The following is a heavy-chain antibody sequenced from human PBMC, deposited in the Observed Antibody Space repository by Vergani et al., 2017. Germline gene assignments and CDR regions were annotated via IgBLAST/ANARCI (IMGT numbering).Heavy chain of an antibody. D-gene: IGHD3-9*01. Sequence: QLQLQESGPGLVKPSETLSLTCTVSGGSISSSSYYWGWIRQPPGKGLEWIGSIYYSGSTYYNPSLKSRVTISVDTSTNQFSLKLSSVTAADTAVYYCARVSDILTGYYRVSWFDPWGQGTLVTVSS. V-gene: IGHV4-39*07. CDR1: GGSISSSSYY. CDR2: IYYSGST. CDR3: ARVSDILTGYYRVSWFDP. J-gene: IGHJ5*02.